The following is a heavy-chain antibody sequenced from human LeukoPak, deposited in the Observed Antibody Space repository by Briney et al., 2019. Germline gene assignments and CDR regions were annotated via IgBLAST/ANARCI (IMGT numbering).Heavy chain of an antibody. CDR3: VKEPMIVVVTPGRHFDY. D-gene: IGHD3-22*01. Sequence: GGSLRLSCAASGFTFSSYAMSWVRQAPGKGLEWVSAISGSGGSTYYADSVKGRFTISRGNSENTLYLQMNSLRAEDTAVYYCVKEPMIVVVTPGRHFDYWGQGTLVTVSS. CDR1: GFTFSSYA. J-gene: IGHJ4*02. CDR2: ISGSGGST. V-gene: IGHV3-23*01.